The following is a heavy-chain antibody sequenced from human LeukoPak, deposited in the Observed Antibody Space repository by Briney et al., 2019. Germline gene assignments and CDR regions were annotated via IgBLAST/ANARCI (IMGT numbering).Heavy chain of an antibody. Sequence: SETLSLTCTVSGGSISSYYWSWIRQPPGKGLEWIGYIYYSGSTNYNPSLRSRVTISVDTSKNMFSLKLSSVTTADTAVYYCARDRGLYCSGGSCHYGMDVWGQGTTVTVSS. CDR3: ARDRGLYCSGGSCHYGMDV. V-gene: IGHV4-59*01. J-gene: IGHJ6*02. D-gene: IGHD2-15*01. CDR1: GGSISSYY. CDR2: IYYSGST.